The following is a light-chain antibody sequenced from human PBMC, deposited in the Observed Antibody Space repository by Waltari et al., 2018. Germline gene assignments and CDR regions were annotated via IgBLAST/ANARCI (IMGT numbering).Light chain of an antibody. V-gene: IGLV1-40*01. J-gene: IGLJ2*01. Sequence: QSVLTQPPSVSGTPGPRVTIPCTGSSFSIGAGYDITWTQQSPGSPPKVLIHGNNNRPSGDPARFSGAKSGTSASLAVTGLQAEDEADYYGQPYDSSLSTVIFVGGTKLTVL. CDR3: QPYDSSLSTVI. CDR1: SFSIGAGYD. CDR2: GNN.